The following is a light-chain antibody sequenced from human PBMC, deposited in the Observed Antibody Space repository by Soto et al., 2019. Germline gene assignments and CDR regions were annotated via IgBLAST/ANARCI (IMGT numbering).Light chain of an antibody. CDR2: EVS. V-gene: IGLV2-14*01. CDR3: SSYTSSSTPFV. Sequence: QSALTQPASVSGSPGQSITISCTGTSSDVGGYNYVSWYQQHPGKAPKLMIYEVSNRPSGVSNRFSVSKSGNTASLTISWLQAEDAADYYCSSYTSSSTPFVFGTGTKLTVL. CDR1: SSDVGGYNY. J-gene: IGLJ1*01.